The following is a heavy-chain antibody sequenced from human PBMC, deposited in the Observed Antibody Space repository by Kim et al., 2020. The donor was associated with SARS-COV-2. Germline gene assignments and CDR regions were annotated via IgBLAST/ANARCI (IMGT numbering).Heavy chain of an antibody. Sequence: SVKVSCKASGGTFSSYAISWVRQAPGQGLEWMGGIIPIFGTANYAQKFQGRVTITADESTSTAYMELSSLRSEDTAVYYCARDQTGQGRYYYDSSGSPLHYWGQGTLVTVSS. CDR3: ARDQTGQGRYYYDSSGSPLHY. D-gene: IGHD3-22*01. CDR1: GGTFSSYA. J-gene: IGHJ4*02. V-gene: IGHV1-69*13. CDR2: IIPIFGTA.